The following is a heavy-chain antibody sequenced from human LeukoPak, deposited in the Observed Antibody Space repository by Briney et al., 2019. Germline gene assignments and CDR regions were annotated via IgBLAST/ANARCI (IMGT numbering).Heavy chain of an antibody. CDR1: GYTFINYG. J-gene: IGHJ2*01. V-gene: IGHV1-18*04. CDR2: ISAYNGNT. Sequence: ASVKVSCKASGYTFINYGVSCVRQAPGQGLEWMGWISAYNGNTNYLQKFQGRVTMTTDTSTNTVYMELRSLRSDDTAVYYCARVSTNSRVAGYDPQWYFDLWGRGTPVTVSP. D-gene: IGHD5-12*01. CDR3: ARVSTNSRVAGYDPQWYFDL.